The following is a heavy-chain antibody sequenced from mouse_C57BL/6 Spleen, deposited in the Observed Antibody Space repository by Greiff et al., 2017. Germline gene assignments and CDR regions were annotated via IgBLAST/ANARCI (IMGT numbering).Heavy chain of an antibody. D-gene: IGHD2-2*01. CDR3: ARSRGPMVTAPFAY. Sequence: QVQLQQSGPGLVQPSQSLSITCTVSGFSLTSYGVHWVRQSPGTGLEWLGVIWSGGSTDYNAAFISRLSISKDNSKSQVFLKMSSLQADDTAIYYCARSRGPMVTAPFAYWGQGTLVTVSA. V-gene: IGHV2-2*01. CDR1: GFSLTSYG. CDR2: IWSGGST. J-gene: IGHJ3*01.